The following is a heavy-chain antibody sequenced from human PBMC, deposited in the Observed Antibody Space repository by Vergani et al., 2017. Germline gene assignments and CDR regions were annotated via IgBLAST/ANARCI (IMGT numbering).Heavy chain of an antibody. Sequence: QVQLVESGGGVVQPGRSLRLSCAASGFTFSSYAMHWVCQAPGKGLEWVAVISYDGSNKYYADSVKGRFTISIDNSKNTLYLQMNSLRAEDTAVYYCATYYYGSGSESFQGVWGKGTTVTVSS. CDR2: ISYDGSNK. CDR3: ATYYYGSGSESFQGV. V-gene: IGHV3-30-3*01. CDR1: GFTFSSYA. D-gene: IGHD3-10*01. J-gene: IGHJ6*04.